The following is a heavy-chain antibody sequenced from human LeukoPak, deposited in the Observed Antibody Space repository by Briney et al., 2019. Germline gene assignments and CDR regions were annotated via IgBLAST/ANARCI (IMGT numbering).Heavy chain of an antibody. Sequence: PGGSLRLSCAASGFTFDDYAMHWVRQVPGKGLEWVSGISWNSGSIAYADSVKGRFTISRDNAKNSVYLQMNSLRAEDTAVYYCAKGGPTSHYYMDVWGKGTTVTVSS. CDR2: ISWNSGSI. J-gene: IGHJ6*03. CDR3: AKGGPTSHYYMDV. CDR1: GFTFDDYA. D-gene: IGHD2-2*01. V-gene: IGHV3-9*01.